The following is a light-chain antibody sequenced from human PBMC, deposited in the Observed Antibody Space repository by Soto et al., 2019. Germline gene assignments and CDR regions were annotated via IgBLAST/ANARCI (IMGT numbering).Light chain of an antibody. CDR3: ATWSDGPNGVV. V-gene: IGLV1-44*01. J-gene: IGLJ2*01. Sequence: QLVLTQPPSASGTPGQRVIISCSGSSSNNGRNTINWYQQVPGTAPKLLIYGNDQRPSGVPDRFSGSKSGTSASLAISGLQSEDEADYYCATWSDGPNGVVFGGGTKLTVL. CDR2: GND. CDR1: SSNNGRNT.